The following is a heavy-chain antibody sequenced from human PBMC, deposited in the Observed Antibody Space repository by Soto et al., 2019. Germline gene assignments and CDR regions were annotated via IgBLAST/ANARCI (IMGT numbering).Heavy chain of an antibody. V-gene: IGHV4-39*01. Sequence: NPSETLSLTCTVSGGSISSSSYYWGWIRQPPGKGLEWIGSIYYSGSTYYNPSLKSRVTISVDTSKNQFSLKLSSVTAADTAVYYCARHLDILTGYSLTNFDYWGQGTLVTVSS. D-gene: IGHD3-9*01. CDR1: GGSISSSSYY. CDR2: IYYSGST. J-gene: IGHJ4*02. CDR3: ARHLDILTGYSLTNFDY.